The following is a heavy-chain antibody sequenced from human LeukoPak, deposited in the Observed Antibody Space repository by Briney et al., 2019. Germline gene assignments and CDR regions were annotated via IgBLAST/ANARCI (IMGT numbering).Heavy chain of an antibody. D-gene: IGHD6-13*01. CDR1: GYTFTRYY. Sequence: ASVKVSCKASGYTFTRYYMHWVRDPPAQGFGGVGIINPSGGSTSYAQKFQGRVTMTRDTSTSTVYMELSSLRSDDTAVYYCARDAYSSSWYFDYWGQGTLVTVSS. CDR3: ARDAYSSSWYFDY. J-gene: IGHJ4*02. CDR2: INPSGGST. V-gene: IGHV1-46*01.